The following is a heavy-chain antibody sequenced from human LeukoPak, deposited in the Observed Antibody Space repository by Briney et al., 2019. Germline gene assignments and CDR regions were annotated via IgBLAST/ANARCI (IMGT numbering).Heavy chain of an antibody. J-gene: IGHJ4*02. D-gene: IGHD2-15*01. CDR1: GYTFISYS. CDR3: AIFLGYCSGGSCYVDY. V-gene: IGHV1-18*01. CDR2: ISAYNGNT. Sequence: ASVKVSCKASGYTFISYSISWVRQAPGQGLEWMGWISAYNGNTNYAQKLQGRVTMTTDTSTSTAYMELRSLRSDDTAVYYCAIFLGYCSGGSCYVDYWGQGTLVTVSS.